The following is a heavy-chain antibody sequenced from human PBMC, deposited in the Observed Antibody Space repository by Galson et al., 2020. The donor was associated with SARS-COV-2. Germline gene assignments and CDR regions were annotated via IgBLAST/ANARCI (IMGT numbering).Heavy chain of an antibody. CDR1: GGSISSGSDY. CDR3: ARETYYYDNSGYYNMH. J-gene: IGHJ1*01. Sequence: SETLSLTCTVSGGSISSGSDYWSWIRQPAGKGLEWIGRIHTSGSTNYNPSLKSRVTISVDTSKNQFSLKLSSVTAADTAVYYCARETYYYDNSGYYNMHWGQGTLVTVSS. D-gene: IGHD3-22*01. V-gene: IGHV4-61*02. CDR2: IHTSGST.